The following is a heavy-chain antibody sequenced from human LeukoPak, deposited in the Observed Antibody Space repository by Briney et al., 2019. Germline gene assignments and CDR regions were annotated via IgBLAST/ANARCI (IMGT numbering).Heavy chain of an antibody. CDR3: ARGGGMATITFDY. D-gene: IGHD5-24*01. CDR1: GGSISSGEYY. Sequence: SETLSLTCTVSGGSISSGEYYWSWIRQPPGKGLEWIGYIYYSGSTYYNPSLKSRVTISVDTSKNQFSLKLSSVTAADTAVYYCARGGGMATITFDYWGQGTLVTVS. J-gene: IGHJ4*02. V-gene: IGHV4-30-4*01. CDR2: IYYSGST.